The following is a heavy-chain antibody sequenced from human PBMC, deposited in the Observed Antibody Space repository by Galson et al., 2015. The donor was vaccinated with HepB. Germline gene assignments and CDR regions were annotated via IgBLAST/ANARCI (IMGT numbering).Heavy chain of an antibody. CDR3: AKDSGTGTADY. CDR1: GFTFSSYG. J-gene: IGHJ4*02. D-gene: IGHD1-1*01. Sequence: SLRLSCAASGFTFSSYGMHWVRQAPGRRLEWVAVISYAGSNKYYADSVKGRFTISRDNSKNTLYLQMNSLRAEDTAVYYCAKDSGTGTADYWGQGTLVTVSS. CDR2: ISYAGSNK. V-gene: IGHV3-30*18.